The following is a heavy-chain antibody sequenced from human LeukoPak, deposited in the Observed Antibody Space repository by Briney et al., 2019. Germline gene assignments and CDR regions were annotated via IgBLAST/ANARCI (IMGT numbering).Heavy chain of an antibody. J-gene: IGHJ2*01. CDR2: IDHSGST. CDR1: GGSFSGYY. CDR3: ASDLHYDILTGLTGWYFDL. V-gene: IGHV4-34*01. D-gene: IGHD3-9*01. Sequence: SEALSLTCAVYGGSFSGYYWSWIRQPPGKGVEWIGEIDHSGSTNYNPSLKSRVTISVDTSKNQFSLKLSSVTAADTAVYYCASDLHYDILTGLTGWYFDLWGRGTLVTVSS.